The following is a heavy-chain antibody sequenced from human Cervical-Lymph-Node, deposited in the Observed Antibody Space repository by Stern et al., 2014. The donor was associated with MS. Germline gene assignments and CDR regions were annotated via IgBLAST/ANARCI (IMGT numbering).Heavy chain of an antibody. D-gene: IGHD6-19*01. CDR3: ASLLGRIAVASVDY. V-gene: IGHV1-69*01. CDR1: GGTFSNYA. CDR2: IIPIFGTA. J-gene: IGHJ4*02. Sequence: VQLVESGAEVKKPGSSVKVSCKASGGTFSNYAISWVRQAPGQGLEWMGWIIPIFGTANYAQKFQGRVTITADEPTSTTYMELSSLRSEDTAVYYCASLLGRIAVASVDYWGQGTLVTVSS.